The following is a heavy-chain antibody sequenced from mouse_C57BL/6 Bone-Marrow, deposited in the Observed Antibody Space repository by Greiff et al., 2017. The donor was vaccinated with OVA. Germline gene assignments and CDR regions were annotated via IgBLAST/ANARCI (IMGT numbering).Heavy chain of an antibody. CDR2: IRSNSSNYAS. CDR1: GFTFNTYA. CDR3: VRYVDV. J-gene: IGHJ1*03. V-gene: IGHV10-3*01. Sequence: EVQLVESGGGLVQPKGSLKLSCAASGFTFNTYAMHWVRQAPGKGLEWVARIRSNSSNYASYYADSVKDRFTISRDDSQSMLYLQMNTLKTEDTAMYYCVRYVDVWGTGTTVTVSS.